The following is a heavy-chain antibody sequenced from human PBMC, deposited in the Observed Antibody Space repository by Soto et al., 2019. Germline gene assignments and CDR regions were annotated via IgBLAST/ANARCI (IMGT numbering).Heavy chain of an antibody. V-gene: IGHV3-33*03. CDR1: GFTFNEYG. D-gene: IGHD2-15*01. CDR2: IWYGGSNK. CDR3: ARWGCSGSNCNLNQRSFDL. Sequence: QVQLVESGGGVVQPGRSLRLSCAASGFTFNEYGMHWVRQVPGKGLEWVAVIWYGGSNKYYADSVKGRFTFSRDNSKNTMSLQINSLRVEDTAVYYCARWGCSGSNCNLNQRSFDLWGQGTLVTVSS. J-gene: IGHJ4*02.